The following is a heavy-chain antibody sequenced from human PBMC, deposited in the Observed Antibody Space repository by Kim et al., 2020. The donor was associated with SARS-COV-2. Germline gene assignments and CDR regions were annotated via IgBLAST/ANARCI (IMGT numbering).Heavy chain of an antibody. Sequence: YADSVKVRFTVSRDNNKNTLDLQMNSLTAEDTALYFCAKDHQSSGWPTFDYWGQGTQVTVSS. V-gene: IGHV3-23*01. J-gene: IGHJ4*02. CDR3: AKDHQSSGWPTFDY. D-gene: IGHD6-19*01.